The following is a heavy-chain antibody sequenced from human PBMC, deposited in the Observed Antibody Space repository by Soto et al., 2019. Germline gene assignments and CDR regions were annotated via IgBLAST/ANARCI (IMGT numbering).Heavy chain of an antibody. D-gene: IGHD6-6*01. J-gene: IGHJ4*02. Sequence: GESLKISCQGTGYRFSSSWIGWVRQKPGKGLEWLGNVYPSDSDVRYSPAFEGQVTISADNSINTAYLQLLNLKASDTAIYYCARLPGGTAPRPDYWGQGTMVTVSS. CDR2: VYPSDSDV. V-gene: IGHV5-51*01. CDR1: GYRFSSSW. CDR3: ARLPGGTAPRPDY.